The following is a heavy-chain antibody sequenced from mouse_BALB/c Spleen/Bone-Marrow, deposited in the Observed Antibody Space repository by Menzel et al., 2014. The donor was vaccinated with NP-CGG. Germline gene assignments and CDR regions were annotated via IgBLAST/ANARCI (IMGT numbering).Heavy chain of an antibody. Sequence: EVKVVESGGGLVQPGGSLKISCAASGFTFSSYIMSWVRQTPEKRLEWVAYISNGGGSTHYPDTVKGRFTISRDNAKNTLYLQMISLKSEGTAMYYCARQGVYYGKTYYAMDYWGQGTSVTVSS. CDR3: ARQGVYYGKTYYAMDY. V-gene: IGHV5-12-2*01. D-gene: IGHD2-1*01. CDR2: ISNGGGST. J-gene: IGHJ4*01. CDR1: GFTFSSYI.